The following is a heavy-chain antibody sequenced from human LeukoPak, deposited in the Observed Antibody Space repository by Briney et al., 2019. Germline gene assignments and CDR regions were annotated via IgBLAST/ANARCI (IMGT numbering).Heavy chain of an antibody. D-gene: IGHD2-15*01. J-gene: IGHJ4*02. CDR3: ARVAPEDIVVVVAAPLDY. CDR2: INTNTGNP. V-gene: IGHV7-4-1*02. CDR1: GYTFTSYA. Sequence: ASVKVSCKASGYTFTSYAMNWVRQAPGQGLEWMGWINTNTGNPTYAQGFTGRFVFSLDTSVSTAYLQISSLKAEDTAVYYCARVAPEDIVVVVAAPLDYWGQGTLATVSS.